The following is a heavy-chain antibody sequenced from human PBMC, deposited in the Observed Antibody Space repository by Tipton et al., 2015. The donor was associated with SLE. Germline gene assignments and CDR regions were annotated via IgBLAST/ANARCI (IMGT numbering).Heavy chain of an antibody. V-gene: IGHV4-59*08. CDR2: IHHSGSI. CDR3: ARALSGTQVVGRY. D-gene: IGHD1-26*01. J-gene: IGHJ4*02. CDR1: SGSISTYH. Sequence: TLSLTCTIPSGSISTYHWSWLRQPPGKGLEWIGYIHHSGSINYNPSLRSQVTMSMDTSKNQFSLRLSSVTAADTAVYYCARALSGTQVVGRYWGQGTLVTVSS.